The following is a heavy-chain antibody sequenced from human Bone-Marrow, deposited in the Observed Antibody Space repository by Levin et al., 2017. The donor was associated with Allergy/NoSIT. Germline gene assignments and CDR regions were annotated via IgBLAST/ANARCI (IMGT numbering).Heavy chain of an antibody. V-gene: IGHV3-23*01. D-gene: IGHD2-2*01. CDR3: AKDDCSSSSCRGGFDF. J-gene: IGHJ4*02. CDR1: GFTFSSYA. Sequence: QAGGSLRLSCAASGFTFSSYAMSWVRQAPGEGLEWVSDIRSSGVTTYYADSVKGRFTISRDNSKNTLYLQMNSLRAEDTAVYYCAKDDCSSSSCRGGFDFWGQGTLVTVSS. CDR2: IRSSGVTT.